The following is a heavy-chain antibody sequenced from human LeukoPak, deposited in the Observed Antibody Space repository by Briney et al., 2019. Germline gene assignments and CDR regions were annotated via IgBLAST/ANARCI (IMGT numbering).Heavy chain of an antibody. D-gene: IGHD3-9*01. V-gene: IGHV3-23*01. Sequence: GGSLRLSCAASGFTFSSYAMSWVRQAPGKGLEWVSAISGSGGSTYYADSVKGRFTISRDNSKNTLYLQMNSLRAEDTAVYYCARHWYDILTGYQYYFDYWGQGTLVTVSS. J-gene: IGHJ4*02. CDR3: ARHWYDILTGYQYYFDY. CDR1: GFTFSSYA. CDR2: ISGSGGST.